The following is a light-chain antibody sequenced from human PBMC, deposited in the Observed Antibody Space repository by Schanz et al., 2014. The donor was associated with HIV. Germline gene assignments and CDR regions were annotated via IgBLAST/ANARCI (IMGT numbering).Light chain of an antibody. CDR2: GYS. V-gene: IGLV1-40*01. J-gene: IGLJ2*01. CDR1: SSNIGTGYD. Sequence: QSVLTQPPSVSGAPGQRVTISCTGSSSNIGTGYDVHWYQVLPGIAPKLLIFGYSNRPSGVPNRFSGSKSGNTASLTVSGLQADDEADYYCSSFAGNNKLLFGGGTKLTVL. CDR3: SSFAGNNKLL.